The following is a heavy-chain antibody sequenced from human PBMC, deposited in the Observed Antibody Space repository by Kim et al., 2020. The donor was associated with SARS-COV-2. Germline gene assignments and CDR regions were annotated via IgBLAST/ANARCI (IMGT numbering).Heavy chain of an antibody. CDR2: IRSKAYGGTT. CDR1: GFTFGDYA. Sequence: GGSLRLSCTASGFTFGDYAMSWFRQAPGKGLEWVGFIRSKAYGGTTEYAASVKGRFTISRDDSKSIAYLQMNSLKTEDTAVYYCTRCCLAAVHYYYYGMDVWGQGTTVTVSS. V-gene: IGHV3-49*03. D-gene: IGHD6-13*01. CDR3: TRCCLAAVHYYYYGMDV. J-gene: IGHJ6*02.